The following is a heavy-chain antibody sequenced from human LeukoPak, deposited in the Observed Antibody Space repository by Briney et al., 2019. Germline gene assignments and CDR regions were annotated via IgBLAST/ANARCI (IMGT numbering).Heavy chain of an antibody. CDR3: TRRGFGSGSYYFDY. D-gene: IGHD3-10*01. CDR2: IRSTATSYAT. Sequence: GGSVRLSCAASGFTFSGFAMLWLHQAPGIGLEWVGRIRSTATSYATAYAASVKGRFTISIDDSKNTAYLQMNSLKTEDTAVYYCTRRGFGSGSYYFDYWGQGTLVTVSS. V-gene: IGHV3-73*01. J-gene: IGHJ4*02. CDR1: GFTFSGFA.